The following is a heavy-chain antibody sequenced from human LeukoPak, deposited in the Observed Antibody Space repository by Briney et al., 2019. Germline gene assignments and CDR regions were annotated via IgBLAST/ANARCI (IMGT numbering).Heavy chain of an antibody. V-gene: IGHV3-20*04. CDR1: GFTFSDYY. CDR2: INWSGGRT. Sequence: GGSLRLSCAASGFTFSDYYMSWIRQAPGKGLEWVSGINWSGGRTGYADSVKGRFTISRDNAKNSLYLQMNSLRAEDTALYYCAKRSNSGWNLDYWGQGTLVTVSS. D-gene: IGHD6-19*01. CDR3: AKRSNSGWNLDY. J-gene: IGHJ4*02.